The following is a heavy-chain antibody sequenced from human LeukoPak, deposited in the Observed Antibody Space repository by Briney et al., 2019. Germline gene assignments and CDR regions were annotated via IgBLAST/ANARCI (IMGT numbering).Heavy chain of an antibody. CDR2: ISSSSYI. CDR1: GFTFSSYS. CDR3: ARGVPAATGLFDY. D-gene: IGHD2-2*01. J-gene: IGHJ4*02. Sequence: GGSLRLSCAASGFTFSSYSMNWVRQAPGKGLEWVSSISSSSYIYYADSVKGRFTISRDNAKNSPYLQMNSLRAEDTAVYYCARGVPAATGLFDYWGQGTLVTVSS. V-gene: IGHV3-21*01.